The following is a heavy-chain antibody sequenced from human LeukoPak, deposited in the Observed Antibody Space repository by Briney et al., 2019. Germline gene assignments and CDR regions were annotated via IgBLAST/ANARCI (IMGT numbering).Heavy chain of an antibody. Sequence: PGGSLRLSCAASGFTFRSSAMHWVRQAPGKGLEWVAVTSYDGRNKYYADSAKGRFTISRDNSKNTLYLQMNSLRPEDTAAYYCARDGYGLDTPMVSTNFDYWGQGTLVTVSS. CDR2: TSYDGRNK. J-gene: IGHJ4*02. V-gene: IGHV3-30*04. D-gene: IGHD5-18*01. CDR3: ARDGYGLDTPMVSTNFDY. CDR1: GFTFRSSA.